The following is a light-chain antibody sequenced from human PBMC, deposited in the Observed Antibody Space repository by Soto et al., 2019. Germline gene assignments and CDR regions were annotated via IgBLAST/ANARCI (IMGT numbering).Light chain of an antibody. V-gene: IGKV3-20*01. J-gene: IGKJ2*01. CDR3: QQFGISPRT. CDR2: GSS. Sequence: EIVLTQSPGTLSLFPGERATLSCRASQSISSNFVGWYQQKPGQAPRLLIYGSSTRATGIPDRFSGSGSGTDFTHTITRLEPEDFAVYYCQQFGISPRTFGQGTKLE. CDR1: QSISSNF.